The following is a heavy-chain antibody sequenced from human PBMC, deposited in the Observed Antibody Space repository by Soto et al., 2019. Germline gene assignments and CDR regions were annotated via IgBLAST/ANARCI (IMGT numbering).Heavy chain of an antibody. CDR1: GGSISSGGYS. V-gene: IGHV4-30-2*01. CDR2: IYHSGST. CDR3: ARVPGP. Sequence: QLQLQESGSGLVKPSQTLSLTCAVSGGSISSGGYSWSWIRQPPGKGLEWIGYIYHSGSTYYNPSRKGRVTISVDRAKNPFSLELSSVTAAGTAVFFCARVPGPWGQGTLVTVSS. J-gene: IGHJ5*02.